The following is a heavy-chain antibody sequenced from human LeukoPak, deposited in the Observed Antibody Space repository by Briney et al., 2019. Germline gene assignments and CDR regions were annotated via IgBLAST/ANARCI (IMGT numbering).Heavy chain of an antibody. CDR3: AKDRVAATRALFDY. J-gene: IGHJ4*02. Sequence: GGTLRLSCAASGFTFSSYGMSWVRQAPGKGLEWVSAISGSGGSTYYADTVKGRFTISRDNPKNTLYLQMNSLRAEDTAVYYCAKDRVAATRALFDYWGQGTLVTVSS. D-gene: IGHD2-15*01. CDR2: ISGSGGST. V-gene: IGHV3-23*01. CDR1: GFTFSSYG.